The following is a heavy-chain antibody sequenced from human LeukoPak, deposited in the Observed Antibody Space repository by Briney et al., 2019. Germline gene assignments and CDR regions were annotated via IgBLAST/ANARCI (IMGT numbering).Heavy chain of an antibody. D-gene: IGHD6-13*01. V-gene: IGHV4-4*09. J-gene: IGHJ6*03. CDR2: IYTSGST. CDR3: ARHSGASSWYYYYYYMDV. CDR1: GGSISSYC. Sequence: SETLSLTCTVPGGSISSYCWSWIRQPPGKGLEWIGYIYTSGSTNYNPSLKSRVTISVDTSKNQFSLKLSSVTAADTAVYYCARHSGASSWYYYYYYMDVWGKGTTVTVSS.